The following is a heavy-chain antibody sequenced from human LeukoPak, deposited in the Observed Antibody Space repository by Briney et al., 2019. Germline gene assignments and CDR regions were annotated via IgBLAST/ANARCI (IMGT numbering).Heavy chain of an antibody. CDR1: GFTLSDYY. CDR3: ARVSRTTVRY. D-gene: IGHD4-17*01. CDR2: INPTTTIT. V-gene: IGHV3-48*01. J-gene: IGHJ4*02. Sequence: PGGSLRLSCAASGFTLSDYYMNWVRQAPGKGLEWVGYINPTTTITGYADSVKGRFTISRDNAKNSLYLQMNSLRGEDTAVYYCARVSRTTVRYWGQGTLVTVSS.